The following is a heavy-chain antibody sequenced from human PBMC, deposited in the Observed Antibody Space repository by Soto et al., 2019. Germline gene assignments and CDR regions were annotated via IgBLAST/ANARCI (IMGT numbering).Heavy chain of an antibody. V-gene: IGHV4-30-2*01. CDR3: ARGHYYYGMDV. Sequence: SDTQSLSCTFSTGSGMSVTYSWIWVLQPPGKGLEWIGYIYYSGTTYYTPSLKSRLTMSMDRANDHFSLNLTSVTAADTAVYFCARGHYYYGMDVWGQGITVTVSS. CDR2: IYYSGTT. J-gene: IGHJ6*02. CDR1: TGSGMSVTYS.